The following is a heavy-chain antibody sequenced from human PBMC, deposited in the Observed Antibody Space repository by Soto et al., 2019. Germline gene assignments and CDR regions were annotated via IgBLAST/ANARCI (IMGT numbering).Heavy chain of an antibody. D-gene: IGHD2-2*01. CDR1: GYSFTSYW. CDR3: ARQGCSSTSCYSYYYGMDV. J-gene: IGHJ6*02. Sequence: EVQLVQSGAEVKKPGESLKISCKGSGYSFTSYWIGWVRQMPGKGLEWMGIIYPGDSDTRYSPSFQGQVTISADKSISTAYRQWSSLKASDTAMYYCARQGCSSTSCYSYYYGMDVWGQGTTVTVSS. V-gene: IGHV5-51*01. CDR2: IYPGDSDT.